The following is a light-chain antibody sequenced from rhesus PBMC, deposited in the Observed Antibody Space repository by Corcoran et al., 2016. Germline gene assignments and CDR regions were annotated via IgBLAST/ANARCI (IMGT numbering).Light chain of an antibody. Sequence: DIQMTQSPSSLSASVGDRVTITCQASQGISSWLAWYQQKPGKAPKLLMYAASSLQSGVPSRFSGIGSVTAFTLPLSSLQPEDFATYYCHQHNSYPPTFGQGTKVEIK. CDR3: HQHNSYPPT. V-gene: IGKV1-33*02. CDR1: QGISSW. J-gene: IGKJ1*01. CDR2: AAS.